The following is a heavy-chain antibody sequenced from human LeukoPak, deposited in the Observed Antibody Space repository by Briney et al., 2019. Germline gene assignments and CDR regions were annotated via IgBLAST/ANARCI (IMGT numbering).Heavy chain of an antibody. J-gene: IGHJ4*02. CDR3: ARALRITMIVVVTFFDY. V-gene: IGHV4-30-2*01. CDR2: IYHSGST. CDR1: GGSISSGGYY. D-gene: IGHD3-22*01. Sequence: SETLSLTCTVSGGSISSGGYYWSWIRQPPGKGLEWIGYIYHSGSTYYNPSLKSRVTISVDTSKNQFSLKLSSVTAADTAVYYCARALRITMIVVVTFFDYWGQGTLVTVSS.